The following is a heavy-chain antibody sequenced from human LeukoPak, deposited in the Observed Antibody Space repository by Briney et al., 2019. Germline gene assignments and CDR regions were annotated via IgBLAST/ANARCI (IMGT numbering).Heavy chain of an antibody. CDR3: ARGAVKGFWSGYYGYYFDY. J-gene: IGHJ4*02. CDR2: IIPIFGIA. CDR1: GGTFSSCA. V-gene: IGHV1-69*04. Sequence: SVKVSCKASGGTFSSCAISWVRQAPGQGLEWMGRIIPIFGIANYAQKFQGRVTITADKSTSTAYMELSSLRSEDTAVYYCARGAVKGFWSGYYGYYFDYWGQGTLVTVSS. D-gene: IGHD3-3*01.